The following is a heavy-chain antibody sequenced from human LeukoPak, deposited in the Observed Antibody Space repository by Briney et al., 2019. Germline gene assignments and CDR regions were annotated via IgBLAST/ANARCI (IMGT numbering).Heavy chain of an antibody. CDR2: ISYDGSNK. J-gene: IGHJ1*01. V-gene: IGHV3-30-3*01. Sequence: GGSLRLSCAASGFTFSSYAMHWVRQAPGKGLEWVAVISYDGSNKYYADSVKGRFTISRDNSKNTLYLQMNSLRAEDTAVYYCAKDLVDTGSQYFQHWGQGTLVIVSS. D-gene: IGHD5-18*01. CDR1: GFTFSSYA. CDR3: AKDLVDTGSQYFQH.